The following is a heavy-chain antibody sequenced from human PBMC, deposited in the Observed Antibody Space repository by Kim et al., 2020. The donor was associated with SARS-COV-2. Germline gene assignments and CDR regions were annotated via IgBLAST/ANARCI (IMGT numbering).Heavy chain of an antibody. D-gene: IGHD5-12*01. V-gene: IGHV1-46*01. CDR3: ARDFTPFDIVANQFDY. J-gene: IGHJ4*02. Sequence: KFQGRVTMTRDTSTSTVYMELSSLRSEDTAVYYCARDFTPFDIVANQFDYWGQGTLVTVSS.